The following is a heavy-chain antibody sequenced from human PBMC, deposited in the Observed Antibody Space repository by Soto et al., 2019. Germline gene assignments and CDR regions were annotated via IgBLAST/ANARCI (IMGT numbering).Heavy chain of an antibody. V-gene: IGHV4-31*03. CDR3: ARSSVAHFDY. CDR1: GGSISSGGYY. CDR2: IYYSGST. Sequence: QVQLQESGPGLVKPSQTLSLTCTVSGGSISSGGYYWSWIRQHPGKGLEGIGYIYYSGSTYCNPSLKSRLTISVDPSKNQFSLKLSSVTAADTAVYYCARSSVAHFDYWGQGTLVTVSS. D-gene: IGHD2-15*01. J-gene: IGHJ4*02.